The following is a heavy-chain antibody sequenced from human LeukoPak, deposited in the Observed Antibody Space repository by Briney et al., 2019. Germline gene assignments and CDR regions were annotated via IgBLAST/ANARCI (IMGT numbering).Heavy chain of an antibody. CDR3: ARGKYQLPSFYFDY. CDR2: IYYSGST. J-gene: IGHJ4*02. D-gene: IGHD2-2*01. CDR1: GGSISSYY. Sequence: PSEALSLTCTVSGGSISSYYWSWIRQPPGKGLEWIGYIYYSGSTNYNPSLKSRVTISVDTSKNQFSLKLSSVTAADTAVYYCARGKYQLPSFYFDYWGQGTLVTVSS. V-gene: IGHV4-59*01.